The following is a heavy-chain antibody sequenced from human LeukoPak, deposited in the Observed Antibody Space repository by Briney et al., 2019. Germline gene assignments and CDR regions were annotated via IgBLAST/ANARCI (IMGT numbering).Heavy chain of an antibody. D-gene: IGHD1-26*01. CDR3: ARVEGSAATLDD. CDR2: ISAYNGNT. J-gene: IGHJ4*02. Sequence: ASVKVSCKASGYTFTSYGISWVRQAPGQGLEWMGWISAYNGNTNYAQKSQGRVTMTRDTSINTAYMELSRLRSDDTAVYYCARVEGSAATLDDWGQGTLVTVSS. CDR1: GYTFTSYG. V-gene: IGHV1-18*01.